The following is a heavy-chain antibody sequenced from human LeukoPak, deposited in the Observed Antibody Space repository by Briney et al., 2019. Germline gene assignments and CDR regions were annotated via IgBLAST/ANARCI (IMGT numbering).Heavy chain of an antibody. J-gene: IGHJ5*02. Sequence: ASVKVSCKASGYTFTSYDINWVRQATGQGLEWMGWMNPNSGNTGYAQKFQGRVTMTRNTSISTAYMELSSLRSEDTAVYYCARGRRLLEWAITEDARLDPWGQGTLVTVSS. CDR1: GYTFTSYD. V-gene: IGHV1-8*01. D-gene: IGHD3-3*01. CDR2: MNPNSGNT. CDR3: ARGRRLLEWAITEDARLDP.